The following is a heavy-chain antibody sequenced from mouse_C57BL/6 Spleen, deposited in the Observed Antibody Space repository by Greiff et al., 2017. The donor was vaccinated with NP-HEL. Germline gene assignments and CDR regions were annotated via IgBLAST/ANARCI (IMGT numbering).Heavy chain of an antibody. V-gene: IGHV14-3*01. D-gene: IGHD2-4*01. J-gene: IGHJ2*01. Sequence: EVQLQQSVAELVRPGASVKLSCTASGFNIKNTYMHWVKQRPEQGLEWIGRIDPANGNTKYAPKFQGKATITADTSSNTAYLQLSSLTSQDTAIYYCARYPYDYDEGYYFDYWGQGTTLTVSS. CDR1: GFNIKNTY. CDR2: IDPANGNT. CDR3: ARYPYDYDEGYYFDY.